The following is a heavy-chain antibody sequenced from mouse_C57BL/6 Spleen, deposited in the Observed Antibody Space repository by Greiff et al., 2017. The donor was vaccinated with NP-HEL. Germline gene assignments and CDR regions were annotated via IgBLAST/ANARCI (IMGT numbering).Heavy chain of an antibody. V-gene: IGHV1-15*01. CDR1: GYTFTDYA. CDR2: IYPETGGT. J-gene: IGHJ4*01. D-gene: IGHD1-1*02. CDR3: TRGYGGCSSYAMDC. Sequence: VQLQQSGAELVRPGASVTLSCKASGYTFTDYAMHWVKQTPVHGLEWIGAIYPETGGTAYTQKFKGKAILTADKSSSTAYMELSSLTSEDSAVYYCTRGYGGCSSYAMDCWGKGTSVTVSS.